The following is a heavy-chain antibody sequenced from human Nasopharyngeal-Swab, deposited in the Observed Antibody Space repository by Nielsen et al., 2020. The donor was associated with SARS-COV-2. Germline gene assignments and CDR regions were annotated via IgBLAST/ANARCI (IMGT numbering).Heavy chain of an antibody. D-gene: IGHD1-1*01. CDR1: GFSLSTRGMS. CDR2: IDWDDDK. CDR3: ARVPATGYYFDY. J-gene: IGHJ4*02. V-gene: IGHV2-70*01. Sequence: SGPTLVKPTQTLTLTCTFSGFSLSTRGMSVSWIRQPPGKALEWLALIDWDDDKYYSTSLKTSLTISKDTSKNQVVLTMTNMDPVDTATYYCARVPATGYYFDYWGQGTLVTVSS.